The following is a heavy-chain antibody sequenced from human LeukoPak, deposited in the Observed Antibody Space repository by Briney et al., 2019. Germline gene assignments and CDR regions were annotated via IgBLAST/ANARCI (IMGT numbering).Heavy chain of an antibody. J-gene: IGHJ5*02. V-gene: IGHV3-30*18. CDR3: AKDDTEKGFDP. CDR2: ISYDGSNK. CDR1: GFTFSSYG. D-gene: IGHD5-18*01. Sequence: GGSLRLSCAASGFTFSSYGMHWVRQAPGKGLGWVAVISYDGSNKYYADSVKGRFTISRDNSKNMLYLQMNSLRAEDTAVYYCAKDDTEKGFDPWGQGTLVTVSS.